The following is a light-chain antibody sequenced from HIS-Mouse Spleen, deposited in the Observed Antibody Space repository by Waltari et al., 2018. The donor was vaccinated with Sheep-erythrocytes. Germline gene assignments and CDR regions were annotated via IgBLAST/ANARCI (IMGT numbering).Light chain of an antibody. CDR2: EGS. CDR3: CSYAGSSTPWV. CDR1: SSDVRSYNL. Sequence: QSALTQPASVSGSPGQSITTSCTGTSSDVRSYNLLPWYQQHPGKAPKLMIYEGSKRPSGVSNRFSGSKSGNTASLTISGLQAEDEADYYCCSYAGSSTPWVFGGGTKLTVL. J-gene: IGLJ3*02. V-gene: IGLV2-23*01.